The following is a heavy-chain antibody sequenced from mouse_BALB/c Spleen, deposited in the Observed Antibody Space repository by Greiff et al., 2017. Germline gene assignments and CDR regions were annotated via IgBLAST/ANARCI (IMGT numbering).Heavy chain of an antibody. J-gene: IGHJ3*01. CDR1: GYTFTSYW. Sequence: QVQLQQSGAELAKPGASVKMSCKASGYTFTSYWMHWVKQRPGQGLEWIGYINPSTGYTEYNQKFKDKATLTADKSSSTAYMQLSSLTSEDSAVYYCARKNRDYERFAYWGQGTLVTVSA. CDR2: INPSTGYT. V-gene: IGHV1-7*01. CDR3: ARKNRDYERFAY. D-gene: IGHD2-4*01.